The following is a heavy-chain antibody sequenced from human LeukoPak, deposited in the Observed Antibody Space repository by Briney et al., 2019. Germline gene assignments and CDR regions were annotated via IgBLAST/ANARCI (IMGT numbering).Heavy chain of an antibody. CDR3: ARRTDNYYYYYMDV. D-gene: IGHD1-1*01. CDR2: INGSGDKT. J-gene: IGHJ6*03. V-gene: IGHV3-23*01. CDR1: GFTLSNYA. Sequence: TGGSLRLSCAASGFTLSNYAMNWVRQAPGKGLEWVSSINGSGDKTYYADSVKGRFTISRDNSKNTLYLQMNSLRAEDTAVYYCARRTDNYYYYYMDVWGKGTTVTVSS.